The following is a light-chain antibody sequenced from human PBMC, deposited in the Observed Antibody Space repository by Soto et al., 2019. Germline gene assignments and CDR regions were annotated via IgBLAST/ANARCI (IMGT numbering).Light chain of an antibody. Sequence: SYELTQPPSVSVSPGQTASNTCSGDKLGDKYACWYQQKPGQSPVLVIYQDSKRPSGIPERFSGSNSGNTATLTISGTQAMDEADYYCQAWDNSLVFGGGTKLTVL. CDR3: QAWDNSLV. J-gene: IGLJ2*01. CDR2: QDS. CDR1: KLGDKY. V-gene: IGLV3-1*01.